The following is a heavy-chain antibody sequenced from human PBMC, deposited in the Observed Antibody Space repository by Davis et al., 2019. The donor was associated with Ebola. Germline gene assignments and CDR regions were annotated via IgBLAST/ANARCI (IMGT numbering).Heavy chain of an antibody. CDR1: GGSISGYY. D-gene: IGHD1-26*01. V-gene: IGHV4-59*08. Sequence: SETLSLTCAVYGGSISGYYWSWIRQHPGKGLEWSGYIYYSGITNYNPSLKSRVTRSVDTSKNQFSLKLSSVTAADTAVYYCARQGISTIQPWGAFDIWGQGTMVTVSS. CDR2: IYYSGIT. J-gene: IGHJ3*02. CDR3: ARQGISTIQPWGAFDI.